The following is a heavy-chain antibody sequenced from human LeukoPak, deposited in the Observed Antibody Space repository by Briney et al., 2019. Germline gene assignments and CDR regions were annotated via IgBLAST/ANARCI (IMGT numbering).Heavy chain of an antibody. V-gene: IGHV3-13*01. CDR1: GFTFSNYD. CDR2: IGGGGDT. Sequence: PGGSLRLSCAASGFTFSNYDFHWVRQVTGKGLEWVSAIGGGGDTYYSASVEGRFTISGENGKNSLFLQMNSLRDGDTAVYYCARAISGAAGGHYYYGVDVWGQGTAVIVSS. CDR3: ARAISGAAGGHYYYGVDV. J-gene: IGHJ6*02. D-gene: IGHD6-13*01.